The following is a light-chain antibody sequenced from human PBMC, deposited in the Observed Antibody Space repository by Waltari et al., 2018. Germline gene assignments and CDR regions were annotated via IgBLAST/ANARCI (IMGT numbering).Light chain of an antibody. CDR1: SGDVGASTY. Sequence: QSALTQPAPVSGSPGQSIPLPCTGTSGDVGASTYVSWYQQHPGKAPKLMIFDCSNRPSGVSNRFSGSKSGNTASLTISGLQAEDEADYYCSSYISSSTLELFGGGTSLTVL. CDR2: DCS. V-gene: IGLV2-14*03. J-gene: IGLJ2*01. CDR3: SSYISSSTLEL.